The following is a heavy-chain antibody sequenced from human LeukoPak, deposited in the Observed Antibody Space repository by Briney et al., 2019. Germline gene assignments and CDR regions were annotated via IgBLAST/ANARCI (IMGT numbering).Heavy chain of an antibody. J-gene: IGHJ6*02. Sequence: GGSLRLSCAASGFTFDDYAMHWVRQAPGKGLEWVSGISWNSGSIGYADSVKGRFTISRDNAKNSLYLQMNSLRAEDTALYYCAKDKRGVVPAAAYGMDVWGQGTTVTVSS. CDR1: GFTFDDYA. CDR3: AKDKRGVVPAAAYGMDV. CDR2: ISWNSGSI. V-gene: IGHV3-9*01. D-gene: IGHD2-2*01.